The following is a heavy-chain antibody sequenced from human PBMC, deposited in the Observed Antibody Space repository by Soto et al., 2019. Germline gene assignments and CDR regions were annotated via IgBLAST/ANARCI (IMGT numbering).Heavy chain of an antibody. D-gene: IGHD2-15*01. J-gene: IGHJ4*02. V-gene: IGHV4-39*01. Sequence: LETLSLTCTVSGGSISSSSYYWGWIRQPPGKGLEWIGSIYYSGSTYYNPSLKSRVSISVDTSQSQFSLRLTSVTAADTAVYFCVTTYCSGGSCFHWDFDYWGLGTLVTVSS. CDR2: IYYSGST. CDR3: VTTYCSGGSCFHWDFDY. CDR1: GGSISSSSYY.